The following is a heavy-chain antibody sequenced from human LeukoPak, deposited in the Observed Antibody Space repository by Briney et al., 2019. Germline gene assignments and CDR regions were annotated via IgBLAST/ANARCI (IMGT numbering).Heavy chain of an antibody. Sequence: ASVKVSCKASGYTFTSYGISWVRQAPGQGLEWMGWISAYNGNTNYAQKLQGRVTMTTHTSTSTAYMELRSLRSDDTAVYYCERGQAHDYGDDAFDIWGQGTMVTVSS. CDR1: GYTFTSYG. CDR2: ISAYNGNT. J-gene: IGHJ3*02. V-gene: IGHV1-18*01. D-gene: IGHD4-17*01. CDR3: ERGQAHDYGDDAFDI.